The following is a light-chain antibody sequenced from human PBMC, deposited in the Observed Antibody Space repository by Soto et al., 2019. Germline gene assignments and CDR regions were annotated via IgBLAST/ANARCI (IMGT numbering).Light chain of an antibody. J-gene: IGKJ4*01. CDR3: QQSYSTPLN. Sequence: DIQMTQSPSSLSASVGDRVTITCRASQSISSYLNWYQQKPGKAPKLLIYAASSLQSGVPSRFSGSGSGTDFTLTNSSLQPEDVAKYYCQQSYSTPLNFGGGTKVEIK. CDR1: QSISSY. V-gene: IGKV1-39*01. CDR2: AAS.